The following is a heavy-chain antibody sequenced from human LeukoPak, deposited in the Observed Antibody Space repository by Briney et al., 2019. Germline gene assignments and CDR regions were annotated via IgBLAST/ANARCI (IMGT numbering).Heavy chain of an antibody. CDR3: AKDRGSGMPTNFDY. Sequence: GGSLRLSCAASGFTFSSYSMNWVRQAPGKGLEWVSSISSSSSYIYYADSVKGRFTISRDNAKNSLYLQMNSLRAEDTAVYYCAKDRGSGMPTNFDYWGQGTLVTVSS. CDR1: GFTFSSYS. J-gene: IGHJ4*02. D-gene: IGHD5-24*01. CDR2: ISSSSSYI. V-gene: IGHV3-21*01.